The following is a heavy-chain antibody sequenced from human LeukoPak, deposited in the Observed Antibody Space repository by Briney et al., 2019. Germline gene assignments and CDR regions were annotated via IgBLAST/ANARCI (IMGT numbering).Heavy chain of an antibody. CDR1: GFTFSDYA. V-gene: IGHV3-23*01. CDR2: LTGRGDSA. Sequence: PGGSLRLSCGASGFTFSDYAMYWVRQAPGKGLEWVSGLTGRGDSAYYADSVKGRFTISRDNSKNTLYLQMNSLRAEDTAVYYCAKDWVLHPHEYWGQGTLVTVSS. CDR3: AKDWVLHPHEY. J-gene: IGHJ4*02. D-gene: IGHD2/OR15-2a*01.